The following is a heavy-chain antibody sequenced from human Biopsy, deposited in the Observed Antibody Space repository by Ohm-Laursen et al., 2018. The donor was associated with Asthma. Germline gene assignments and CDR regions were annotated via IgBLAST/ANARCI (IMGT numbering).Heavy chain of an antibody. J-gene: IGHJ5*02. CDR3: ARVQKSPGDRWFDP. Sequence: GASVKVSCNASAHTFIGYHLHWVRQAPGEGLEWMGRINPNGGATIYAQKFQGRFTMTRDTSISTAYMELSRLTSDDTAVYYCARVQKSPGDRWFDPWGQGTLVTVSS. CDR2: INPNGGAT. V-gene: IGHV1-2*06. CDR1: AHTFIGYH. D-gene: IGHD7-27*01.